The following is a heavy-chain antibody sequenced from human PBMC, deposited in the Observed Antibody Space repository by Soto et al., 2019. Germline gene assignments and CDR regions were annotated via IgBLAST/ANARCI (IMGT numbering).Heavy chain of an antibody. Sequence: GGSLRLSCAASGFTFSSYGMHWVRQAPGKGLEWVAVIWYDGSNKYYADSVKGRFTISRDNSKNTLYLQMNSLRAEDTAVYYCAREFGYYYGSGSYYNLEAFDYWGQGTLVTVSS. D-gene: IGHD3-10*01. CDR1: GFTFSSYG. CDR2: IWYDGSNK. V-gene: IGHV3-33*01. CDR3: AREFGYYYGSGSYYNLEAFDY. J-gene: IGHJ4*02.